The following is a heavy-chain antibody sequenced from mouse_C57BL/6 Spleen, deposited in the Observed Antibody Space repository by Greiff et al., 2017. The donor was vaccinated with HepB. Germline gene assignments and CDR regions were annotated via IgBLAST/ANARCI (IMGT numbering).Heavy chain of an antibody. V-gene: IGHV1-80*01. CDR3: ARSDIYYGYEGFAY. CDR2: IYPGDGDT. CDR1: GYAFSSYW. D-gene: IGHD2-2*01. Sequence: VQLQESGAELVKPGASVKISCKASGYAFSSYWMNWVKQRPGKGLEWIGQIYPGDGDTNYNGKFKGKATLTADKSSSTAYMQLSSLTSEDSAVYFCARSDIYYGYEGFAYWGQGTLVTVSA. J-gene: IGHJ3*01.